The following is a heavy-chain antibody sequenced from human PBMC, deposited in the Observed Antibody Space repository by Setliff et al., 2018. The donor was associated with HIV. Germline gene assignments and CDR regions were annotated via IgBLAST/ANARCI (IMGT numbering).Heavy chain of an antibody. CDR3: ARGRVLEWVFTYGMDV. Sequence: PGGSLRLSCEASGFNVEKSGMHWIRQAPGKGLEWVAVMYYDGVTTYYADSVKGRFTISRDGSKNMIFLQMNSLRVDDTAVYYCARGRVLEWVFTYGMDVWGQGTLVTVS. CDR1: GFNVEKSG. V-gene: IGHV3-30*12. D-gene: IGHD3-3*01. CDR2: MYYDGVTT. J-gene: IGHJ6*02.